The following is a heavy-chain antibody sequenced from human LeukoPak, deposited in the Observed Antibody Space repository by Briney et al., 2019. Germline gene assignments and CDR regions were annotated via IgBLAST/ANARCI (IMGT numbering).Heavy chain of an antibody. CDR1: GDSISEYY. J-gene: IGHJ6*03. D-gene: IGHD1-1*01. Sequence: SETLSLTCTVSGDSISEYYWTWIRQAPGKGLEWIGCIYYTGSTNYNPSLKSRVTISVDTSKNQFSLRLSSVTAADTAVYYCARGGWNYYYYYMDVWGKGTTVTVSS. V-gene: IGHV4-59*01. CDR3: ARGGWNYYYYYMDV. CDR2: IYYTGST.